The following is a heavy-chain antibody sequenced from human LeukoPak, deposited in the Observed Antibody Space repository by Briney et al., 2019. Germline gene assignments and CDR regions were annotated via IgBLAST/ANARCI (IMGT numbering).Heavy chain of an antibody. J-gene: IGHJ3*02. CDR1: GFTFSSYA. CDR3: AKSRLRWNAFDI. CDR2: ISGSGGST. V-gene: IGHV3-23*01. D-gene: IGHD4-23*01. Sequence: PGGSLRLSCAASGFTFSSYAMSWVRQAPGKGLEWVSAISGSGGSTYYADSVKGRFSISRDNSKNTLYLQMNSLRAEDTAVYYCAKSRLRWNAFDIWGQGTMVTVSS.